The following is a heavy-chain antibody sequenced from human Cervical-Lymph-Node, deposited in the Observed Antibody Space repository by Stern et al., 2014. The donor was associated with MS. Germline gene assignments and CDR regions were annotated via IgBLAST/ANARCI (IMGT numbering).Heavy chain of an antibody. D-gene: IGHD1-1*01. CDR1: GGTVSSYG. CDR3: AGLNSAYYYGMDV. V-gene: IGHV1-69*01. J-gene: IGHJ6*02. Sequence: MQLVESGAEVKKPGSTVQVSCKASGGTVSSYGLNWVRQAPGHGLEGMGGIIPIFGTPNYAQKFQGRVTITADESTSTAYMELSSLRSEDTAVYSCAGLNSAYYYGMDVWGQGTTVTVSS. CDR2: IIPIFGTP.